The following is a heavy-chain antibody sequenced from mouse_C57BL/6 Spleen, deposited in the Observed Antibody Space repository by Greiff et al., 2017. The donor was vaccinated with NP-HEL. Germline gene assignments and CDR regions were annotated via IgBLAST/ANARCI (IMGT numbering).Heavy chain of an antibody. CDR2: FHPYNDDT. D-gene: IGHD2-4*01. Sequence: VKLQESGAELVKPGASVKMSCKASGYTFTTYPIEWMKQNHGKSLEWIGNFHPYNDDTKYNEKFKGKATLTVEKSSSTVYLELSRLTSDDSAVYYCARRGRRDYDPWFAYWGQGTLVTVSA. J-gene: IGHJ3*01. V-gene: IGHV1-47*01. CDR3: ARRGRRDYDPWFAY. CDR1: GYTFTTYP.